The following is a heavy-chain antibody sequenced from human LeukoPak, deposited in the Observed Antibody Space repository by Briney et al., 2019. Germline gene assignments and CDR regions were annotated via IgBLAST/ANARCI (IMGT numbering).Heavy chain of an antibody. J-gene: IGHJ3*02. D-gene: IGHD1-26*01. CDR1: GGSISSGGYY. Sequence: SETLSLTCTVSGGSISSGGYYWSWIRQPPGKGLEWIGYIYHSGSTYYNPSLKSRVTISVDRSKNQFSLKLSSVTAADTAVYYCARAESLRSGSYYSDAFDIWGQGTMVTVSS. CDR3: ARAESLRSGSYYSDAFDI. V-gene: IGHV4-30-2*01. CDR2: IYHSGST.